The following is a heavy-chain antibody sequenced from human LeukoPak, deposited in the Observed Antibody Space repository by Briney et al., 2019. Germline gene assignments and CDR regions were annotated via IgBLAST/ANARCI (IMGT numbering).Heavy chain of an antibody. CDR2: IIPIFGTA. CDR3: ARSSKGSGSYLGY. J-gene: IGHJ4*02. Sequence: ASVKLSCKVSGGTFSSYAISWVRQAPGQGLEWMGGIIPIFGTANYAQKFQGRVTITTDESTSTAYMELSSLRSEDTAVYYCARSSKGSGSYLGYWGQGTLVTVSS. V-gene: IGHV1-69*05. D-gene: IGHD3-10*01. CDR1: GGTFSSYA.